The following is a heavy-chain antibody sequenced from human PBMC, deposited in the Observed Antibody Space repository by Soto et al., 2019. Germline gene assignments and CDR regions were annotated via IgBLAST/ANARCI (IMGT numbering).Heavy chain of an antibody. V-gene: IGHV3-23*01. J-gene: IGHJ4*02. Sequence: GESLKISCAASGFTFSSYAMSWVRQAPGKGLEWVSAISGSGGSTYYADSVKGRFTISRDNSKNTLYLQKNSLRVEDTAEYDCAKEGSSGWYGGFDYWGQGTLVTVSS. CDR2: ISGSGGST. CDR1: GFTFSSYA. D-gene: IGHD6-19*01. CDR3: AKEGSSGWYGGFDY.